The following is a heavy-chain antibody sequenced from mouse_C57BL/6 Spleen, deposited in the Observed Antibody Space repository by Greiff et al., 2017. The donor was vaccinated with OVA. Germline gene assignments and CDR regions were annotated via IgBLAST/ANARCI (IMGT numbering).Heavy chain of an antibody. J-gene: IGHJ3*01. Sequence: LVKPGASVKISCKASGYTFTDYYMNWVKQSHGKSLEWIGDINPNNGGTSYNQKFKGKATLTVDKSSSTAYMELRSLTSEDSAVYYCARSENYGSSYLFAYWGQGTLVTVSA. CDR1: GYTFTDYY. D-gene: IGHD1-1*01. CDR2: INPNNGGT. V-gene: IGHV1-26*01. CDR3: ARSENYGSSYLFAY.